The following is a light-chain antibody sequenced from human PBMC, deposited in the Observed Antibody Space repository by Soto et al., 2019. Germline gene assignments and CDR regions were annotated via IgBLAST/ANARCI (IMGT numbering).Light chain of an antibody. J-gene: IGKJ1*01. CDR2: ATS. CDR3: HQFGYSPRT. V-gene: IGKV3-20*01. CDR1: QTVNSDY. Sequence: EIVLTQSPGTLSLYPGETATLSFRASQTVNSDYLAWFQQRPGQAPRLLIFATSRRATDIPDRFSGSGSGTDFTLAIRRLEPEDFAVYYCHQFGYSPRTFGQGTKV.